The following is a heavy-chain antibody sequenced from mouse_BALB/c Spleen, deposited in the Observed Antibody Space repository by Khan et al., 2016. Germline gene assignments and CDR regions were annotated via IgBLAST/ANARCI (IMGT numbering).Heavy chain of an antibody. V-gene: IGHV9-3-1*01. CDR2: INTYTGEP. CDR1: GYTFTNYG. J-gene: IGHJ4*01. D-gene: IGHD2-3*01. CDR3: ARRRIYYGYCDAMDY. Sequence: QIQLVQSGPELKKPGETVKISCKASGYTFTNYGMNWVKQAPGKGLKWMGWINTYTGEPTYADDFKGRFAFSLETSASTAYLQINNLKNEDTATYFCARRRIYYGYCDAMDYWGQGTSVTVSS.